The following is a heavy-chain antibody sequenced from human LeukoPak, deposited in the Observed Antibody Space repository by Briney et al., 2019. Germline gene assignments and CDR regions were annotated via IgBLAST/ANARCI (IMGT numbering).Heavy chain of an antibody. V-gene: IGHV4-4*02. CDR1: GGSISSRNW. CDR2: ISHSGST. J-gene: IGHJ4*02. D-gene: IGHD6-13*01. Sequence: SETLSLTCAVSGGSISSRNWWTWVRQPPGKGLEWIGEISHSGSTNYNPSLESRVTISVDTSKNQFSLKLSSVTAADTAVYYCARGTSYRWQQLASFDSWGQGTLVTVSS. CDR3: ARGTSYRWQQLASFDS.